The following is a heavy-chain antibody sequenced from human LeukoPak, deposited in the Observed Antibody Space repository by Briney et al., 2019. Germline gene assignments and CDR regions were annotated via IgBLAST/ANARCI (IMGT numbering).Heavy chain of an antibody. D-gene: IGHD2-2*01. CDR1: GYTFTSYG. CDR2: ISAYNGNT. V-gene: IGHV1-18*01. Sequence: ASVKVSWKASGYTFTSYGISWVRQAPVQGLEWMGWISAYNGNTNYAQKLQGRVTMTTDTSTSTAYMELRSLRSDDTAVYYCARDRIVVVPAANYGMDVWGQGTTVTVSS. CDR3: ARDRIVVVPAANYGMDV. J-gene: IGHJ6*02.